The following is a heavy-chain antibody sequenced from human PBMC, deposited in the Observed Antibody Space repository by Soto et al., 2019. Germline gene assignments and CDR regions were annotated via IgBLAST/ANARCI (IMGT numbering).Heavy chain of an antibody. J-gene: IGHJ3*02. CDR1: GFTFCSYA. CDR3: AKDPVRRYGGDRSYYDILTGYGDDAFDI. Sequence: PGGSLRLSCAASGFTFCSYAMRWVRQAPGEGLEWVSAISGSGGSTYYADSVKGRFTISRDNSKNTLYLQMNSLRAEDTAVYYCAKDPVRRYGGDRSYYDILTGYGDDAFDIWGQGTMVTVSS. CDR2: ISGSGGST. D-gene: IGHD3-9*01. V-gene: IGHV3-23*01.